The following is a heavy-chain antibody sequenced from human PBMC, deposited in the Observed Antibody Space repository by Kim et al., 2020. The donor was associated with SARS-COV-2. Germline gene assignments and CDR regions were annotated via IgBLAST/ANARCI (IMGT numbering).Heavy chain of an antibody. D-gene: IGHD4-17*01. V-gene: IGHV3-49*03. CDR3: NGDHGGLEAFDI. Sequence: GGSLRLSCSASGITFGDYAMSWFRQAPGKGLEWVGSIRSKAYDGPTYGVPTQYAASVKGRFTVSRDDSTSIAYLQMNSLKTEDTGVYYCNGDHGGLEAFDIWGQGTMVTVSS. CDR1: GITFGDYA. J-gene: IGHJ3*02. CDR2: IRSKAYDGPTYGVPT.